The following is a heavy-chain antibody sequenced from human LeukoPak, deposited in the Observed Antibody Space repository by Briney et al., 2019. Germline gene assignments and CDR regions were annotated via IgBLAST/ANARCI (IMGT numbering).Heavy chain of an antibody. J-gene: IGHJ6*02. V-gene: IGHV1-3*01. D-gene: IGHD3-3*01. CDR3: ARDMGYDFWSGYPPQGMDV. CDR1: GYTLTSYA. CDR2: INAGNGNT. Sequence: ASVKVSCKASGYTLTSYAMHWVRQAPGQRLEWMGWINAGNGNTKYSQKFQGRVTITRDTSASTAYMELSSLRSEDTAVYYCARDMGYDFWSGYPPQGMDVWGQGTTVTVSS.